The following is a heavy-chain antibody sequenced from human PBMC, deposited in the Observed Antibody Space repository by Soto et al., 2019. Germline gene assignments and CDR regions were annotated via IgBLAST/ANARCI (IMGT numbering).Heavy chain of an antibody. Sequence: QVQLVQSGAELKKPGASVSVSCKASGYTFTNFYIHWVRQAPGQGLEWRGGINPTVGSTTYAQRCQERVTMTRDTATSTVYMELSSMRSEDRAIYYCARLWCGGHCYFGYWGPGTLVTVSS. V-gene: IGHV1-46*01. CDR1: GYTFTNFY. D-gene: IGHD2-21*02. CDR3: ARLWCGGHCYFGY. CDR2: INPTVGST. J-gene: IGHJ4*02.